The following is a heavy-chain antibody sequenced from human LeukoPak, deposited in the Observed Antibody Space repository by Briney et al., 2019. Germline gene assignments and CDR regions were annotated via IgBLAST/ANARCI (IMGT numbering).Heavy chain of an antibody. V-gene: IGHV3-7*03. J-gene: IGHJ3*02. CDR2: IKQDGSEK. D-gene: IGHD6-6*01. Sequence: PRGSLSLSCAASGFTFSNYWMSWVRQAPGKGLEWVANIKQDGSEKDYVDSVKGRFTISRDNAKNSLFLQVNSLRAEDTAVYYCARVYSSSSGKNAFDIWGQGTMVTVSS. CDR1: GFTFSNYW. CDR3: ARVYSSSSGKNAFDI.